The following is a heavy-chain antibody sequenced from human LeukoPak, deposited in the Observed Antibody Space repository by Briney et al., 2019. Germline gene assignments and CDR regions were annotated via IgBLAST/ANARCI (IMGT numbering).Heavy chain of an antibody. CDR3: ARRSRGFSYGFVVRDRIYYFDY. D-gene: IGHD5-18*01. Sequence: SETLSLTCAANGGSFSGYYWSWIRQPPGKGLEWIGEINHSGNTNNNPSLTSRVTMSVDTSKKQFSLMLTSVTAADTAVYYCARRSRGFSYGFVVRDRIYYFDYWGQGTLVTVSS. J-gene: IGHJ4*02. CDR1: GGSFSGYY. CDR2: INHSGNT. V-gene: IGHV4-34*01.